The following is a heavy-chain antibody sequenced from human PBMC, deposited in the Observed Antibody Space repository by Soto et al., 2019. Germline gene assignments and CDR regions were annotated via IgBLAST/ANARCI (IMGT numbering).Heavy chain of an antibody. CDR2: VTTSSDDM. J-gene: IGHJ4*02. Sequence: PGGSLRLSCAASGFTFSNYDMNWVRQAPGKGLEWVSSVTTSSDDMYYADSVKGRFTISRDNSKNTLYLQMNSLRAEDTAVYYCAKVAGYSYGYYFDYWGQGTLVTVSS. V-gene: IGHV3-21*04. CDR1: GFTFSNYD. CDR3: AKVAGYSYGYYFDY. D-gene: IGHD5-18*01.